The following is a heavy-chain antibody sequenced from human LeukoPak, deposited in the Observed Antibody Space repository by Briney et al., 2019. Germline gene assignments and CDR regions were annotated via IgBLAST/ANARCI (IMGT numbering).Heavy chain of an antibody. CDR2: ISPSGGGT. CDR1: GYTFSGYY. D-gene: IGHD2-15*01. Sequence: ASVKVSCKASGYTFSGYYIHWVRQAPGQGLEWMGWISPSGGGTKYAQKFQGRVTMTRDTSISTAYMDLSTLTSDDTAVYSCARRYCSGGSCYPHYWGQGTLVTVSS. V-gene: IGHV1-2*02. J-gene: IGHJ4*02. CDR3: ARRYCSGGSCYPHY.